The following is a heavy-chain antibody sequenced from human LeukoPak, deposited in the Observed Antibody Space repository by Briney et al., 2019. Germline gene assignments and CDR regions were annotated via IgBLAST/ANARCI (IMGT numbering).Heavy chain of an antibody. V-gene: IGHV3-53*04. Sequence: PGGSLRLSCAASGFTVSTNCMTWVRQAPGKGLECLSTIYSGGTTYYADSVMGRFTISRHNSRNTLYLQMNSLRAEDTAVYYCARVDTVMAYYFDLWGQGTLVTVSS. J-gene: IGHJ4*02. CDR1: GFTVSTNC. D-gene: IGHD5-18*01. CDR2: IYSGGTT. CDR3: ARVDTVMAYYFDL.